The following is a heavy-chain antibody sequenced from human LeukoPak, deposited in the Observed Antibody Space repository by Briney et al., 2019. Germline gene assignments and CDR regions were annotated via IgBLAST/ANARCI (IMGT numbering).Heavy chain of an antibody. J-gene: IGHJ4*02. CDR2: ISAYNGNT. CDR1: GYTFTSYG. CDR3: ARDRDYVWGSYRHTPDY. V-gene: IGHV1-18*01. D-gene: IGHD3-16*02. Sequence: ASVKVSFKASGYTFTSYGITWVRQAPGQGLEWTGWISAYNGNTDYAQKLQGRVTMTTDTSTSTAYMELRSLRSDDTAVYYCARDRDYVWGSYRHTPDYWGQGTLVTVSS.